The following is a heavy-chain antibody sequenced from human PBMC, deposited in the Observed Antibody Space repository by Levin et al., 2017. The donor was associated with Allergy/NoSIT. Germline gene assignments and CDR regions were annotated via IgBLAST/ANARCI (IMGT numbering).Heavy chain of an antibody. J-gene: IGHJ4*02. D-gene: IGHD3-10*01. CDR1: GFTFSSYG. CDR2: ISYDGSNK. CDR3: AKDISGDDTYYYGSGVDY. V-gene: IGHV3-30*18. Sequence: GGSLRLSCAASGFTFSSYGMHWVRQAPGKGLEWVAVISYDGSNKYYADSVKGRFTISRDNSKNTLYLQMNSLRAEDTAVYYCAKDISGDDTYYYGSGVDYWGQGTLVTVSS.